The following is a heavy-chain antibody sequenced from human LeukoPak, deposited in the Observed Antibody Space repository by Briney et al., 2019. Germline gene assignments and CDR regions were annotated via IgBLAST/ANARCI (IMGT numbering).Heavy chain of an antibody. Sequence: ASVKVSCKASGYTFTSYYMHWVRQAPGQGLEWMGIINPSGGSTSYAQKLQGRVTMTTDTSTSTAYMELRSLRSDDTAVYYCARVSGDARPGDYWGQGTLVTVSS. V-gene: IGHV1-46*01. CDR1: GYTFTSYY. CDR3: ARVSGDARPGDY. D-gene: IGHD4-17*01. CDR2: INPSGGST. J-gene: IGHJ4*02.